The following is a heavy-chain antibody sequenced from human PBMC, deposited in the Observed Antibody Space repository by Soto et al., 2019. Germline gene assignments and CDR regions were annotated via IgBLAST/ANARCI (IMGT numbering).Heavy chain of an antibody. Sequence: QVQLVESGGGVVQPGRSLRLSCVASGFTFSSYGMHWVRQAPGKGLDWVALISYDGSNKYYADSVKGRFTISRDNSQNPLYLPMNSLRPEDTSVYYCAKRNAYGVAALDYWGQGTLVTVSS. J-gene: IGHJ4*02. CDR3: AKRNAYGVAALDY. CDR1: GFTFSSYG. V-gene: IGHV3-30*18. CDR2: ISYDGSNK. D-gene: IGHD4-17*01.